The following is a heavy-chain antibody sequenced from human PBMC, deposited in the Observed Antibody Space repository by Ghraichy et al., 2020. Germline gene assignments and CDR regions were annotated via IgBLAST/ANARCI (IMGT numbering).Heavy chain of an antibody. CDR3: ARDAPSHIAVAGRDY. V-gene: IGHV3-21*01. CDR2: ISSSSSYI. D-gene: IGHD6-19*01. J-gene: IGHJ4*02. Sequence: GGSLRLSCAASGFTFSSYSMNWVRQAPGKGLEWVSSISSSSSYIYYADSVKGRFTISRDNAKNSLYLQMNSLRAEDTAVYYCARDAPSHIAVAGRDYWGQGTLVTVSS. CDR1: GFTFSSYS.